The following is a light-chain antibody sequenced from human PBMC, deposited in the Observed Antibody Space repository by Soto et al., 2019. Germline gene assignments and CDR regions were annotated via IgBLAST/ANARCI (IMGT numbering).Light chain of an antibody. Sequence: DIPMTQSPSSVSASVGDRVIISFRASQAFSNLLAWYQQKPGKAPKLLIYGASTLQGGVPSRFSGSESGTEFTLTISSVQPEDFSTYYRQQANTFPLSFGGGHKMDMK. CDR1: QAFSNL. CDR3: QQANTFPLS. J-gene: IGKJ4*01. V-gene: IGKV1-12*01. CDR2: GAS.